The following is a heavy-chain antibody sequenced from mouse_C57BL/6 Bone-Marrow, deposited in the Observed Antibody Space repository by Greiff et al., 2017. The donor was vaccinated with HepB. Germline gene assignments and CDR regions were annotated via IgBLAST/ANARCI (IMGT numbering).Heavy chain of an antibody. D-gene: IGHD2-3*01. CDR2: INPYNGGT. CDR1: GYTFTDYY. V-gene: IGHV1-19*01. Sequence: VQLKESGPVLVKPGASVKMSCKASGYTFTDYYMNGVKQSHGKSLEWIGVINPYNGGTSYNQKFKGKATLTVDKSSSTAYMELNSLTSEVSAVYYCARDDGYSEAYWGQGTLVTVSA. J-gene: IGHJ3*01. CDR3: ARDDGYSEAY.